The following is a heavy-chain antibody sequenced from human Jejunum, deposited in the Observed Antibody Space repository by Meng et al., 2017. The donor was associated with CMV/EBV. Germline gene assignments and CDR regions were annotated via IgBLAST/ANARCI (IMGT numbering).Heavy chain of an antibody. D-gene: IGHD1-26*01. Sequence: VPPQAWGRGRVKSSEPLSLPCTVSGGSVNHYYWSWIRQSAGKGLEWSGRFYSSDTYNYHPSLDSRVTMSLDTSKNQFSLNLRSVIAADTATYYCARGPGASTREGFDYWGLGTLVTVSS. J-gene: IGHJ4*02. V-gene: IGHV4-4*07. CDR2: FYSSDTY. CDR1: GGSVNHYY. CDR3: ARGPGASTREGFDY.